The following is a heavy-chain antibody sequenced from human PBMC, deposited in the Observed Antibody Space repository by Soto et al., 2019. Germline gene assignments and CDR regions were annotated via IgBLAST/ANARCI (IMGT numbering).Heavy chain of an antibody. Sequence: QVQLVQSGAAVKKPGASVKVSCKASGYTFTSYYMHWVRQAPGQGLAWMGIINPSGGSTSYAQKSQSGVTMTSDTTTSTVYMELSSLRSDDTAVYYCARGDCSGGRCYSDYYGMDGWGHGTTVVVSS. J-gene: IGHJ6*02. CDR3: ARGDCSGGRCYSDYYGMDG. CDR2: INPSGGST. V-gene: IGHV1-46*03. D-gene: IGHD2-15*01. CDR1: GYTFTSYY.